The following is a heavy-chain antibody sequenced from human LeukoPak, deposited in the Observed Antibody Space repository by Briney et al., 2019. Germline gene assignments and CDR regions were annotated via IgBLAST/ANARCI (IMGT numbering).Heavy chain of an antibody. V-gene: IGHV4-39*01. CDR2: IYYNGRT. CDR3: ARRGDH. Sequence: PSETLSLTCTVSGGSISSSNYYWGWIRQPPGKGLEWIGSIYYNGRTYYNPSLRSRVTISVDTSKNQFSLKVGSVTAADTAVYYCARRGDHWGQGTLVTVSS. J-gene: IGHJ4*02. CDR1: GGSISSSNYY.